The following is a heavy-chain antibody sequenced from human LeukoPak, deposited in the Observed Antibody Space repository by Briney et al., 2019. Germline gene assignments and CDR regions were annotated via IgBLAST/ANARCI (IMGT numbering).Heavy chain of an antibody. CDR2: IYYSGST. D-gene: IGHD3-10*01. J-gene: IGHJ4*02. V-gene: IGHV4-59*08. CDR3: ARRGAGVPFDY. Sequence: PSETLSLTCTVSGGSIRSYYWSWIRQPPGKGLEWIGYIYYSGSTNYNPSLKSRVTISVDTSKNQFSLKLSSVTAADTAVYYCARRGAGVPFDYWGRGTLVTVSS. CDR1: GGSIRSYY.